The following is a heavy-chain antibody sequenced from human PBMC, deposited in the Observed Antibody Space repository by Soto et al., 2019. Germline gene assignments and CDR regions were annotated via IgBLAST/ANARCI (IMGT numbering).Heavy chain of an antibody. Sequence: PSETLSLTCAVSSGSISSSNWWSWVRQPPGKGLEWIGEIYHSGSTNYNPSLKSRVTISVDKSKNQFSLKLSSVTAADTAVYYCAREGGVVVIANVGYYYYMDVWGKGTTVTVSS. D-gene: IGHD2-21*01. CDR3: AREGGVVVIANVGYYYYMDV. J-gene: IGHJ6*03. CDR2: IYHSGST. CDR1: SGSISSSNW. V-gene: IGHV4-4*02.